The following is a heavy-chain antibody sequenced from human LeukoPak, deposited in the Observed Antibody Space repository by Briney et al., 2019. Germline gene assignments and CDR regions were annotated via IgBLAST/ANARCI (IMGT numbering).Heavy chain of an antibody. CDR1: GYTFTSYY. D-gene: IGHD4-17*01. Sequence: ASVTVSCKASGYTFTSYYMHWVRQAPGQGLEWMGLINPSGGSTSYAQKFQGRVTMTRDTSTSTVYMELSSLRSEDTAVYYCARSDYGGGNWFDPWGQGTLVTVSS. J-gene: IGHJ5*02. CDR2: INPSGGST. CDR3: ARSDYGGGNWFDP. V-gene: IGHV1-46*01.